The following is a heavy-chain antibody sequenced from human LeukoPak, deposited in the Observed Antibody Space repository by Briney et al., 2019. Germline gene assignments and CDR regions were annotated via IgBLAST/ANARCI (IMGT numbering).Heavy chain of an antibody. CDR3: ARGGVVTTFFDYYYYYMDV. D-gene: IGHD2-21*02. Sequence: GGSLRLSCAASGFTFSSYTMNWVRQAPGKGLEWVSSISSSSSYIYYADSVKGRFTISRDNAKNSLYLQMNSLRAEDTAVYFCARGGVVTTFFDYYYYYMDVWGKGTTVTVSS. CDR1: GFTFSSYT. CDR2: ISSSSSYI. J-gene: IGHJ6*03. V-gene: IGHV3-21*01.